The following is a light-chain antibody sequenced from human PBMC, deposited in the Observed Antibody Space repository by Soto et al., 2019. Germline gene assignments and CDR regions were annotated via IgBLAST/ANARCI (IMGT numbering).Light chain of an antibody. J-gene: IGKJ2*01. CDR1: QSISSY. CDR3: QHGYSTPHT. V-gene: IGKV1-39*01. Sequence: DIQMTQSPSSLYASVGDIVTITCRASQSISSYFKGYQQKPGKSPKLLIYAASSLQSGVPSRFSRSRSGTDITLTMSSLQPEDFATYYCQHGYSTPHTFGQGTKLQI. CDR2: AAS.